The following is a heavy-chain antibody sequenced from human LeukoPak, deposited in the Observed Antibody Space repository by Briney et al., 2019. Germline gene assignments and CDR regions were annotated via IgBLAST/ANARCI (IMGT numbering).Heavy chain of an antibody. CDR3: ARDQVDRIWYFDY. CDR1: GFTFSSYW. J-gene: IGHJ4*02. Sequence: GGSLRLSCAASGFTFSSYWMHWVRQAPGKGLVWVSRINSDGSTTNYADYVKGRFTISRDNAKNSLSLQMNSLRAEDTAVYYCARDQVDRIWYFDYWGQGTLVTVSS. CDR2: INSDGSTT. V-gene: IGHV3-74*01. D-gene: IGHD1-14*01.